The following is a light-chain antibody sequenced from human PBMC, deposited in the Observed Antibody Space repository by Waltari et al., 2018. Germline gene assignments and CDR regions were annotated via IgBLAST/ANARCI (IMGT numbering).Light chain of an antibody. CDR1: QSVSRT. Sequence: IVLTQSPGPLSLSPGARSTLSCRASQSVSRTLAWYQQKPGQAPRLLIYGASTRAAGIPDRFSGSGSWTDFRLTISRLEPEDFAVYYCQHYVRLPVTFGQGTKVEIK. J-gene: IGKJ1*01. V-gene: IGKV3-20*01. CDR3: QHYVRLPVT. CDR2: GAS.